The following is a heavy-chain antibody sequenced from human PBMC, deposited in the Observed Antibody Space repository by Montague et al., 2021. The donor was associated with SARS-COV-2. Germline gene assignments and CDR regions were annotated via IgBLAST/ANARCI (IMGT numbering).Heavy chain of an antibody. Sequence: SETLSLTCTVSGGSISSSSYYWGWIRQPPGKGLEWIGSIYYSGSTYYXPSLKSRVTISVDTSKNQFSLKLSSVTAADTAVYYCVRHERQWLRLYPYYFDYWGQGTLVTVSS. CDR1: GGSISSSSYY. V-gene: IGHV4-39*01. CDR2: IYYSGST. CDR3: VRHERQWLRLYPYYFDY. J-gene: IGHJ4*02. D-gene: IGHD5-12*01.